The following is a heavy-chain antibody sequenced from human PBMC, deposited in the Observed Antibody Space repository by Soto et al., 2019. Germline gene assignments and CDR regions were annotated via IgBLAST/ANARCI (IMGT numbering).Heavy chain of an antibody. CDR1: GFTFSTYG. CDR3: VKQLLSMIIVADAFDI. Sequence: PGGSLRLSCAASGFTFSTYGMSWVRQAPGKGLEWVASISSSGYNTFYADSVKGRFTISRDNAENTVHLLMHSLRAEDAARYFCVKQLLSMIIVADAFDICGQGTTLTVSS. D-gene: IGHD3-22*01. J-gene: IGHJ3*02. CDR2: ISSSGYNT. V-gene: IGHV3-23*01.